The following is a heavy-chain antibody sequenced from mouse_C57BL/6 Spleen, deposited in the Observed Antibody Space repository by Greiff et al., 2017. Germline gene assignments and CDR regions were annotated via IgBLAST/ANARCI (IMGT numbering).Heavy chain of an antibody. CDR3: TRELARGFAY. Sequence: EVKLMESGEGLVKPGGSLKLSCAASGFTFSSYAMSWVRQTPEKRLEWVAYISSGGDYIYYADTVKGRFTISRDNARNTLYLQMSSLKSEDTAMYYCTRELARGFAYWGQGTLVTVSA. CDR2: ISSGGDYI. CDR1: GFTFSSYA. D-gene: IGHD3-1*01. J-gene: IGHJ3*01. V-gene: IGHV5-9-1*02.